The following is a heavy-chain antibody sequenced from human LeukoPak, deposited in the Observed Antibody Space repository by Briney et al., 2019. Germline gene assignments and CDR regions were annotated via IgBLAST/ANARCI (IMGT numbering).Heavy chain of an antibody. D-gene: IGHD5-18*01. Sequence: GGSLRLSCTASGFTFGDYAMSWVRQAPGKGLEWVGFIRSKAYGVTTEYAASVKGRFTISRDDSKNTAYLQMNSLKTEDTAVYYCTRLSPQLWSDYWGQGTLVTVSS. CDR3: TRLSPQLWSDY. J-gene: IGHJ4*02. V-gene: IGHV3-49*04. CDR2: IRSKAYGVTT. CDR1: GFTFGDYA.